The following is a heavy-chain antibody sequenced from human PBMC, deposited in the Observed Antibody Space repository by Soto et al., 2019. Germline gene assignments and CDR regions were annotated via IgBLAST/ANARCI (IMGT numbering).Heavy chain of an antibody. Sequence: SQTLSLTCAISGDSVSSNSAAWNWIRQSPSRGLEWLGRTYYRSKWYNDYAVSVKSRITINPDTSKNQFSLQLNSVTPEDTAVYYCAREGQQLVRGYYYNGMDVWGQGTTVTVSS. D-gene: IGHD6-13*01. V-gene: IGHV6-1*01. CDR2: TYYRSKWYN. CDR1: GDSVSSNSAA. CDR3: AREGQQLVRGYYYNGMDV. J-gene: IGHJ6*02.